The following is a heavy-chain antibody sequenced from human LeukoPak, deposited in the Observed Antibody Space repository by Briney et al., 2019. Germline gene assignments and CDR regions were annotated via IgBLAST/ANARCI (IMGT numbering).Heavy chain of an antibody. Sequence: GGSLRLSCAASGFTFSDFYMSWVRKAPGKGLEWVSYISSSGNTIYYADSVRGRFTISRDNAKNSLYMQMNSLRADDTAVYYCARQFGVGSFDNWGQGTLLTVSS. J-gene: IGHJ4*02. CDR2: ISSSGNTI. D-gene: IGHD3-10*01. CDR3: ARQFGVGSFDN. V-gene: IGHV3-11*04. CDR1: GFTFSDFY.